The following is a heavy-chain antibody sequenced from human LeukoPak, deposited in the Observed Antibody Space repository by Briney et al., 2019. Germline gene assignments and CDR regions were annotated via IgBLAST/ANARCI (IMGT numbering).Heavy chain of an antibody. CDR1: GGSISSYY. D-gene: IGHD3-10*01. Sequence: SETLSLTCTVSGGSISSYYWSWIRQPPGKGLEWIGYIYYSGSTNYNPSLKSRVTISVDTSKNQFSLKLSSVTAADTAVYYCARQRAYYGSGSYYSYNWFDPWGQGTLVTVSS. J-gene: IGHJ5*02. CDR2: IYYSGST. V-gene: IGHV4-59*08. CDR3: ARQRAYYGSGSYYSYNWFDP.